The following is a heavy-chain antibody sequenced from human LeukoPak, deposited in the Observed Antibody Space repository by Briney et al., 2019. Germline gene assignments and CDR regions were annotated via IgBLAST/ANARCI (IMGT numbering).Heavy chain of an antibody. V-gene: IGHV4-39*07. D-gene: IGHD6-6*01. CDR1: GDSISSSSYY. CDR3: VRDQGSSASDN. CDR2: IRHSGGT. J-gene: IGHJ4*02. Sequence: SETLPLTCTVSGDSISSSSYYWGWIRQPPGKGLEWIGTIRHSGGTYYNPSLKSRVTISLDTSKNQFSLKLSSVAAADTAVYYCVRDQGSSASDNWGQGTLVTVSS.